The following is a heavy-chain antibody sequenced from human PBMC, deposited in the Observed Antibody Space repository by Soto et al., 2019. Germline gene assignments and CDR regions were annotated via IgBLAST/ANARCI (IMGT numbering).Heavy chain of an antibody. V-gene: IGHV1-46*01. D-gene: IGHD5-12*01. Sequence: ASAKVSCKASGYIFTDYFMHWVRQAPGQGVQWMGIINPRGGNRDYSQKCQGRVTVTGDASRRTVYVELSSLRSEDTAVYYCARDSMDIAATGDALDMWG. CDR3: ARDSMDIAATGDALDM. CDR1: GYIFTDYF. CDR2: INPRGGNR. J-gene: IGHJ3*02.